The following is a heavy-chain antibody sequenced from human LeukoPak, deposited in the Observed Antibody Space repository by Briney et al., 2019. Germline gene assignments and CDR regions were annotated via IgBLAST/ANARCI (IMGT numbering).Heavy chain of an antibody. Sequence: ASVKVSCKASGYTFTSCDIDWVRQATGQGLEWMGWMNPNSGNTGYGQSFQGRIAMTRDISIGTAYMELSNLTSEDTAIYYCTRGSSGRRDNWGQGTLVTVSA. V-gene: IGHV1-8*01. J-gene: IGHJ4*02. CDR1: GYTFTSCD. CDR2: MNPNSGNT. D-gene: IGHD6-19*01. CDR3: TRGSSGRRDN.